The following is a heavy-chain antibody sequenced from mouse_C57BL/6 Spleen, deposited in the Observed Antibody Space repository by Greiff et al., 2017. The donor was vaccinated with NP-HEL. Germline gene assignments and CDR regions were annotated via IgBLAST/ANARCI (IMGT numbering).Heavy chain of an antibody. CDR1: GFTFSSYG. J-gene: IGHJ4*01. CDR2: ISSGGSYT. CDR3: ARAKSYGSSYDYAMDY. D-gene: IGHD1-1*01. Sequence: EVMLVESGGDLVKPGGSLKLSCAASGFTFSSYGMSWVRQTPDKRLEWVATISSGGSYTYYPDSVKGRFTISRDNAKNTLYLQMSSLKSEDTAMYYCARAKSYGSSYDYAMDYWGQGTSVTVSS. V-gene: IGHV5-6*01.